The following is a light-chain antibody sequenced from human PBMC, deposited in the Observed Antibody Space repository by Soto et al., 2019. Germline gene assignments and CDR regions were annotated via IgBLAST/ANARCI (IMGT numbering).Light chain of an antibody. CDR3: RQHNNWPRT. CDR1: QSISVW. V-gene: IGKV1-5*01. Sequence: DIQMTQSPSTLSASVGDRVTITCRASQSISVWLAWYQQKPGKAPKVLIWDASSLQRGVPSRFSGSGSGTDFTLTISSLQSEDFAVYYCRQHNNWPRTFGQGTKVDIK. CDR2: DAS. J-gene: IGKJ1*01.